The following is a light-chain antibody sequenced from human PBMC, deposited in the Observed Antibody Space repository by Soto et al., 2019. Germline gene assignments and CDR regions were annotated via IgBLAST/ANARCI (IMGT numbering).Light chain of an antibody. CDR1: SSDVGGYNS. Sequence: QSALTQPPSASGSPGQSVTISCTVTSSDVGGYNSVSWYQHYPGRAPKLVIYEVSKRPSGVSNRFSGSKSGNTASLTISGLQAEDEDEYYCISYTTSSLYVFGPGTKVTVL. CDR3: ISYTTSSLYV. V-gene: IGLV2-14*01. J-gene: IGLJ1*01. CDR2: EVS.